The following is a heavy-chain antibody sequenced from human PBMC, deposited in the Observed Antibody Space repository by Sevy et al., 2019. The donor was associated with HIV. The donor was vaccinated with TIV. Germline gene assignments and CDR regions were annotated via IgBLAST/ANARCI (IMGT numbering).Heavy chain of an antibody. Sequence: ASVKVSCKASGYTFTGYYMHWARQAPGQGLEWMGWINPNSGGTNYAQTFQGRVTMSRDTSISTAYMELSRLRSDDTAVYYCARAGSSWYEDGYYGMDVWGQGTTVTVSS. V-gene: IGHV1-2*02. J-gene: IGHJ6*02. CDR1: GYTFTGYY. CDR2: INPNSGGT. CDR3: ARAGSSWYEDGYYGMDV. D-gene: IGHD6-13*01.